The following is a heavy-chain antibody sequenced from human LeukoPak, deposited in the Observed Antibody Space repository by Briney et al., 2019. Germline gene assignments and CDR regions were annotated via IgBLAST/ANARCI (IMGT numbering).Heavy chain of an antibody. CDR3: ATGVSSGSYYGYFDY. CDR2: VDPEDGET. J-gene: IGHJ4*02. V-gene: IGHV1-69-2*01. CDR1: GYTFTDYY. D-gene: IGHD1-26*01. Sequence: ASVKVSCKASGYTFTDYYMHWVQQAPGEGLEWMGRVDPEDGETIYAEKFQGRVTITADTSTDTAYMELSSLRSEDTAAYYCATGVSSGSYYGYFDYWGQGTLVTVSS.